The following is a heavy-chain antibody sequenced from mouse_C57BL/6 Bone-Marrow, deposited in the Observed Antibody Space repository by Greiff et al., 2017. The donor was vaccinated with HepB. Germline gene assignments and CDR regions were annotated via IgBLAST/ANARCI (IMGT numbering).Heavy chain of an antibody. D-gene: IGHD1-1*01. J-gene: IGHJ1*03. CDR3: ARGYGTLWYFDV. Sequence: QVQLQQPGAELVRPGTSVKLSCKASGYTFTSYWMHWVKQRPGQGLEWIGVIDPSDSYTNYNQKFKGKATLTVDTSSSTAYMQLSSLTSEDSAVYYCARGYGTLWYFDVWGTGTTATVSS. CDR2: IDPSDSYT. CDR1: GYTFTSYW. V-gene: IGHV1-59*01.